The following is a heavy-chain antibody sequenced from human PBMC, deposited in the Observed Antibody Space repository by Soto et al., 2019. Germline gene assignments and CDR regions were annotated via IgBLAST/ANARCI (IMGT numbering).Heavy chain of an antibody. Sequence: SETLSLTCTVSGGSISSGDYHWSWIRQPPGKGLEWIGYIYYSGSTYYNPSLKSRVTISVDTSKNQFSLRLSSVAAADAAVYYCARERITYYDFWSGPFHYGMDVWGQGTTVTVSS. J-gene: IGHJ6*02. CDR2: IYYSGST. CDR1: GGSISSGDYH. CDR3: ARERITYYDFWSGPFHYGMDV. D-gene: IGHD3-3*01. V-gene: IGHV4-30-4*01.